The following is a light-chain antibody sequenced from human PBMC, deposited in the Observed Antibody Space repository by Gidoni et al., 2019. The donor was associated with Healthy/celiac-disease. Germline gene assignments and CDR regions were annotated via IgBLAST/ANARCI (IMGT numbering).Light chain of an antibody. CDR1: SSVLYSSNNKNY. Sequence: DIVMIQSPDPLSVPLGERATINCKSSSSVLYSSNNKNYLAWYQQKPGQPPKLRIYWASTRESGVPDRFSGSGSGTDFTLTISSLQAEDVAVYYCQQYYSTPFTFGPGTKVDIK. CDR3: QQYYSTPFT. CDR2: WAS. J-gene: IGKJ3*01. V-gene: IGKV4-1*01.